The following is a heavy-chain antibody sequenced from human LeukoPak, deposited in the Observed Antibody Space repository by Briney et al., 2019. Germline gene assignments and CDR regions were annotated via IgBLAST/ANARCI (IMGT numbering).Heavy chain of an antibody. J-gene: IGHJ3*02. CDR1: GFTFSSYW. V-gene: IGHV3-7*01. CDR3: ARDSPYSSGFQDAFDI. Sequence: GGSLRLSCAASGFTFSSYWMSWARQAPGKGLEWVANIKQDGSEKYYVDSVKGRFTISRDNAKNSLYLQMNSLRAEDTAVYYCARDSPYSSGFQDAFDIWGQGTMVTVSS. CDR2: IKQDGSEK. D-gene: IGHD6-19*01.